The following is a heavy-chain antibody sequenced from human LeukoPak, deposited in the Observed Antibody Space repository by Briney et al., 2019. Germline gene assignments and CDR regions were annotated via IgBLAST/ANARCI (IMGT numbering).Heavy chain of an antibody. CDR1: GGSISSYY. Sequence: PSETLSLTCTVSGGSISSYYWSWIPKPAGTGLEWIGRIYTSGSTNYNPSLKSRVTMSVDTSKNQFSLKLSSVTAADTAVYYCARDPLAVAGISPNWFDPWGQGTLVTVSS. CDR3: ARDPLAVAGISPNWFDP. J-gene: IGHJ5*02. D-gene: IGHD6-19*01. V-gene: IGHV4-4*07. CDR2: IYTSGST.